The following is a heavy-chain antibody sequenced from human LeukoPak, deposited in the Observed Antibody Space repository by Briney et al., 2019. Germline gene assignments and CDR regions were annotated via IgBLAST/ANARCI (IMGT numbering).Heavy chain of an antibody. Sequence: PGGSLRLSCAASGFTFSSYWMNWVRQAPGKGLEWVATINEDGGNKYYVDSVKGRFTISRDNAKNSLYLQMNSLRAEDTAVYYCATQRKPVPWDYWGQGTLVTVSS. CDR3: ATQRKPVPWDY. V-gene: IGHV3-7*01. J-gene: IGHJ4*02. D-gene: IGHD6-19*01. CDR2: INEDGGNK. CDR1: GFTFSSYW.